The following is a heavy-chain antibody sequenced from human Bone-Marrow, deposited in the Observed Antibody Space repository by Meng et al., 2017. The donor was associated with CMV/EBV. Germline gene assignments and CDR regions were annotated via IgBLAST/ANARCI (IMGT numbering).Heavy chain of an antibody. V-gene: IGHV4-34*01. CDR1: GASFSGSY. J-gene: IGHJ4*02. Sequence: QVQLQAWGAGLLKPSGTLSLARAVYGASFSGSYWSWIRQPRGKGLEWIGEINHSGSTNYSPSLKGRVTISVDTSKNQFSLKLSSVTAADTAVYYCARGVDYYDSSGYYYWGQGTLVTVSS. CDR2: INHSGST. CDR3: ARGVDYYDSSGYYY. D-gene: IGHD3-22*01.